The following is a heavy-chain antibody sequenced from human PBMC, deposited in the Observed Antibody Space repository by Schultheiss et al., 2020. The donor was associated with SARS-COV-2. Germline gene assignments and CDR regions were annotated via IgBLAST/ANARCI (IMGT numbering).Heavy chain of an antibody. CDR1: GFTFSSYA. Sequence: GGSLRLSCAASGFTFSSYAMSWVRQAPGKGLEWVSAISGSGGSTYYADSVKGRFTISRDNSKNTLYLQMNSLRAEDTAVYYCAKDWSYYYDSSGYSGGWYFDLWGRVTLVTVSS. CDR3: AKDWSYYYDSSGYSGGWYFDL. V-gene: IGHV3-23*01. D-gene: IGHD3-22*01. J-gene: IGHJ2*01. CDR2: ISGSGGST.